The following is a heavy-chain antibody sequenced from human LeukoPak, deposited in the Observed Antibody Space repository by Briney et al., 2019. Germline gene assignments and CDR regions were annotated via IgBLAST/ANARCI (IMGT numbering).Heavy chain of an antibody. V-gene: IGHV4-38-2*01. Sequence: PSETLSLTCAVSGYSISSGYYWGCIRQPPGRGVEWIGSINHSGNTYCNPSLKSRVAISIDTSKNDFSLKGPSVTAADTAVYFCARQDTAMVKGWFDPWGQGTLVSVSS. D-gene: IGHD5-18*01. J-gene: IGHJ5*02. CDR1: GYSISSGYY. CDR3: ARQDTAMVKGWFDP. CDR2: INHSGNT.